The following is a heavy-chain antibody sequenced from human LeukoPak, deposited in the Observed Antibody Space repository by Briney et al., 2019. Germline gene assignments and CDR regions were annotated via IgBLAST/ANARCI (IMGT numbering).Heavy chain of an antibody. J-gene: IGHJ4*02. CDR3: AILNHPDGRVY. V-gene: IGHV5-51*01. Sequence: AESLRISCQGFGYTFTTSWIGGGRQLPREGVEWMAIIYTGNSDTKYSPSFQGEVFISTDSSISTAYLQWSSLQASDTAIHFSAILNHPDGRVYWGEGTLVTVSS. CDR2: IYTGNSDT. D-gene: IGHD5-24*01. CDR1: GYTFTTSW.